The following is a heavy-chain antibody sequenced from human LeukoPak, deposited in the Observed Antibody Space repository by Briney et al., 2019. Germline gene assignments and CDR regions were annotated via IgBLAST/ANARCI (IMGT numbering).Heavy chain of an antibody. J-gene: IGHJ6*02. Sequence: GGSLRLSCAASGFTFSSYAMSWVRQAPGKGLEWVSAISGSGGSTYYADSVKGRFTISRDNSKNTLYLQMNSLRAEDTAVYYCAKARLELPYFGMDVWGQGTTVTVSS. CDR2: ISGSGGST. V-gene: IGHV3-23*01. CDR1: GFTFSSYA. D-gene: IGHD1-7*01. CDR3: AKARLELPYFGMDV.